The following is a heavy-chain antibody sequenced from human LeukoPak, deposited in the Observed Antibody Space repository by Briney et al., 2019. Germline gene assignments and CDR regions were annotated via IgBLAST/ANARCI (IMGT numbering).Heavy chain of an antibody. J-gene: IGHJ4*02. Sequence: GGSLRLSCAASGFTFSSYAMGWVRQAPGKGLEWVSAISSSGDTYYAGSVKGRFTISRDNSKNTLYLQMSSLRAEDTAVYYCAKDAVGATAYYFDYWGQGTLVTVSS. CDR3: AKDAVGATAYYFDY. CDR2: ISSSGDT. D-gene: IGHD1-26*01. V-gene: IGHV3-23*01. CDR1: GFTFSSYA.